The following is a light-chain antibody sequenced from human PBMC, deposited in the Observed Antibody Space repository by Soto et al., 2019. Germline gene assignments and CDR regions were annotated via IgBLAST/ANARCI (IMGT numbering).Light chain of an antibody. V-gene: IGKV1-5*01. CDR3: QQYNSYSRT. Sequence: DVQMPQSPTTLSASVGDRVTLTGRAIHSISSWLAWYQQKPGQGPKLLIXDAXRLESGVPSRFSGSGSGTEFTLTISSLQPDDFATYYCQQYNSYSRTFGQGTKVDIK. J-gene: IGKJ1*01. CDR1: HSISSW. CDR2: DAX.